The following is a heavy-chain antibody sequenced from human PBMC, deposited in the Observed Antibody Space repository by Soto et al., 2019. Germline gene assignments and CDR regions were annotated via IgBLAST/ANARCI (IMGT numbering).Heavy chain of an antibody. V-gene: IGHV1-69*01. CDR2: IITAFGTT. Sequence: QVQLVQSGPEVKKPGSSVKVSCKASGDTFNSYVITWVRQAPGQGLEWLGGIITAFGTTSYAQNFQDRLTITAHEAATTEHMELSSLTSDDTAMYYCTRSYGYTFGGSLDNWGQGTLVTVSS. D-gene: IGHD5-18*01. J-gene: IGHJ4*02. CDR3: TRSYGYTFGGSLDN. CDR1: GDTFNSYV.